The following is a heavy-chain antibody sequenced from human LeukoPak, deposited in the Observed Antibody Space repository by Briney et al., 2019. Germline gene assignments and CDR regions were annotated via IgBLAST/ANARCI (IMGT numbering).Heavy chain of an antibody. CDR3: ARDLNWETY. V-gene: IGHV3-53*01. D-gene: IGHD1-1*01. J-gene: IGHJ4*02. CDR1: GFIFSNKY. CDR2: IYSDGRT. Sequence: GGSLRLSCAASGFIFSNKYMTWVRQAPGKGLEWVSLIYSDGRTYYADSVRGRCTISRDNSKNTLYVQMNSLRVEDTAVYYCARDLNWETYWGQGTLVTVSS.